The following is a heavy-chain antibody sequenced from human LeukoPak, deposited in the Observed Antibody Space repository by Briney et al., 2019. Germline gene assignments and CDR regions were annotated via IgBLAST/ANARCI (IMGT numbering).Heavy chain of an antibody. CDR1: GGSISSSSYY. D-gene: IGHD3/OR15-3a*01. J-gene: IGHJ6*03. CDR2: IYYSGST. V-gene: IGHV4-39*07. Sequence: ETLSLTCTVSGGSISSSSYYWGWIRQPPGKGLEWIGSIYYSGSTYYNPSLKSRVTISVDTSKNQLSLKVSSVTAADTAVFYCARGLDRGNYYYMDVWGKGTTVIVSS. CDR3: ARGLDRGNYYYMDV.